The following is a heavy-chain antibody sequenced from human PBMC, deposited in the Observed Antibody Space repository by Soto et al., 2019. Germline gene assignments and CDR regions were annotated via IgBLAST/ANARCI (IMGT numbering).Heavy chain of an antibody. V-gene: IGHV3-33*01. CDR1: GLTFSDFG. J-gene: IGHJ4*02. CDR2: IWCDGANA. D-gene: IGHD3-10*01. Sequence: QVQLVQSGGGVVQPGKSLRLSCAASGLTFSDFGMHWVRQAPGKGLERVAGIWCDGANAYYADSVKGRFSVSRDNSKTTLYLEMNSLRPEDTAVYFCARDPLLIGGPSGRMGGYFDFWGKGDLVTVSS. CDR3: ARDPLLIGGPSGRMGGYFDF.